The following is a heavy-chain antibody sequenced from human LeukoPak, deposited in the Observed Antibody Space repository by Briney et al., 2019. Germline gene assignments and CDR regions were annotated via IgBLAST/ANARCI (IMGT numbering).Heavy chain of an antibody. CDR3: ARAASSDYVVVTASPSYYYYYGMDV. CDR1: GFTFSDYY. V-gene: IGHV3-11*01. Sequence: PGGSLRLSCAASGFTFSDYYMSWIRQAPGKGLEWVSYISSSGSTIYYADSVKGRFTISRDNAKNSLYLQMNSLRAEDTAVYYCARAASSDYVVVTASPSYYYYYGMDVWGQGTTVTVSS. D-gene: IGHD2-21*02. J-gene: IGHJ6*02. CDR2: ISSSGSTI.